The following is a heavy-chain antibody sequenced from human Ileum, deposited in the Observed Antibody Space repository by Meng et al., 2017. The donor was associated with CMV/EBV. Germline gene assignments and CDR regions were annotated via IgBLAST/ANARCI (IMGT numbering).Heavy chain of an antibody. CDR2: IYSSVGA. J-gene: IGHJ2*01. CDR3: ARDYCNGGSCYRFFDL. Sequence: QVQPQESGPCLGKPSGTLSLTCTVSGGSISSYSWSWIRQPAGKGLEWIGRIYSSVGANYSPSLKSRATMSVDMSKNEVSLKLSAVTAADTAVYYCARDYCNGGSCYRFFDLWGRGTLVTVSS. V-gene: IGHV4-4*07. CDR1: GGSISSYS. D-gene: IGHD2-15*01.